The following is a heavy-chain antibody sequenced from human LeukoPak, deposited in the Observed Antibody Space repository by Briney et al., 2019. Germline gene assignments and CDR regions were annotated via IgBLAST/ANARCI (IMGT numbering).Heavy chain of an antibody. J-gene: IGHJ6*03. Sequence: SETLSLTCAVYGGSFSGYYWSCIRQPPQKGPERIGGINHSASTNYNPSLKSRVTISVDTSKNQFSLKLSSVTAADTAVYYCARGQLWFLGLDYYYYYMDVWGKGTTVTVSS. CDR2: INHSAST. V-gene: IGHV4-34*01. D-gene: IGHD5-18*01. CDR3: ARGQLWFLGLDYYYYYMDV. CDR1: GGSFSGYY.